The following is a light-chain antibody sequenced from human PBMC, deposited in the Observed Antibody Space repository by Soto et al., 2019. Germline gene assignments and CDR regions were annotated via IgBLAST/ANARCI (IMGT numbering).Light chain of an antibody. CDR1: QSVSRSF. CDR2: DAS. V-gene: IGKV3-20*01. J-gene: IGKJ1*01. Sequence: EIVLTQSPGTLPLSPGERATLSCRASQSVSRSFLAWYQQKPGQAPRLLIYDASSRASGIPDRFSGSGSGTDFTLTISRLEPEDFAVYYCQQYGSSRTFGQGTKVEIK. CDR3: QQYGSSRT.